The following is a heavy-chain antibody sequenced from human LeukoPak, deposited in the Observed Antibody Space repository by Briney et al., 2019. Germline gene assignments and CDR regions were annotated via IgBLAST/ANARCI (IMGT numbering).Heavy chain of an antibody. CDR3: ARLILGQFDY. J-gene: IGHJ4*02. V-gene: IGHV1-18*01. Sequence: GASVKVSCKASGYTFNTYGITWVRQAPGQGLEWMGWISGYNGKTKYAQKLQDRVTMTTDTSTTTAYMELRSLRSDDTAVYYCARLILGQFDYWGQGTLVTVSS. D-gene: IGHD1-26*01. CDR1: GYTFNTYG. CDR2: ISGYNGKT.